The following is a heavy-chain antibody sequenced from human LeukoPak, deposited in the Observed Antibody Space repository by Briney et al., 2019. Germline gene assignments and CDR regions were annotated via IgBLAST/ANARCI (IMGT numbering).Heavy chain of an antibody. CDR2: IKQDGSEK. CDR1: GFTFSTYW. CDR3: VKDRSDSSSWYGQFEY. J-gene: IGHJ4*02. Sequence: PGGPLRLSCAASGFTFSTYWMTWVRQAPGKGLEWVANIKQDGSEKYYVDSVKGRFTISRDNAKNSLYLQINSLRAEDTAVFYCVKDRSDSSSWYGQFEYWGQGTLVTVSS. D-gene: IGHD6-13*01. V-gene: IGHV3-7*05.